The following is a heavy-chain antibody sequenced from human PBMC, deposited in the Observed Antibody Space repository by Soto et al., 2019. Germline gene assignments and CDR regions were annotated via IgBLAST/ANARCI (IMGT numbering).Heavy chain of an antibody. J-gene: IGHJ4*02. Sequence: SETLSLTCTVSGGSISSSSYYWGWIRQPPGKGLEWIGSIYYSGSTYYNPSLKSRVTISVDTSKNQFSLKLSSVTAADTAVYYCARSLAWILDYWGQGTLVTVSS. CDR2: IYYSGST. D-gene: IGHD3-3*01. CDR1: GGSISSSSYY. CDR3: ARSLAWILDY. V-gene: IGHV4-39*01.